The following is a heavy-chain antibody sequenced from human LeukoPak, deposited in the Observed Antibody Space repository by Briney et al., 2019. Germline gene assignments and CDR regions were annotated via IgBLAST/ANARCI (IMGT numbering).Heavy chain of an antibody. J-gene: IGHJ4*02. CDR2: VIGGAGGT. Sequence: GGSLRLSCAASGFSFSSHGMSWVRQAPGKGLEWVSGVIGGAGGTYYADSVKGRFTISRDNSKNTPYLQMNSLRAEDTAVYYCAKVFYPAAGTGRVDFPFDYWGQGTLVTVSS. CDR3: AKVFYPAAGTGRVDFPFDY. CDR1: GFSFSSHG. V-gene: IGHV3-23*01. D-gene: IGHD6-13*01.